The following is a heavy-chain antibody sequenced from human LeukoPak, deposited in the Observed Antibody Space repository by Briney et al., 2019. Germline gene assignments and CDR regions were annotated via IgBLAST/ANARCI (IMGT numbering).Heavy chain of an antibody. D-gene: IGHD1-26*01. CDR1: GGTFSSYA. J-gene: IGHJ4*02. Sequence: SVKVSCEASGGTFSSYAISWVRQAPGQGLEWMGGIIPIFGTANYAQKFQGRVTITTDESTSTAYMELSSLRSEDTAVYYCARLVGATGAFDYWGQGTLVTVSS. CDR3: ARLVGATGAFDY. CDR2: IIPIFGTA. V-gene: IGHV1-69*05.